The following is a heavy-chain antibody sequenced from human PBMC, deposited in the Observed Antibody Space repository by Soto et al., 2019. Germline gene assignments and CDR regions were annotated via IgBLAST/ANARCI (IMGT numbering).Heavy chain of an antibody. CDR3: VFFFFQAEDGIRDL. J-gene: IGHJ2*01. Sequence: KRLEWVSILRGSGGTIYYADSVKGRFTISREKSKNTLYLQMNSLRTEDTAVYYCVFFFFQAEDGIRDL. V-gene: IGHV3-23*01. CDR2: LRGSGGTI. D-gene: IGHD2-21*01.